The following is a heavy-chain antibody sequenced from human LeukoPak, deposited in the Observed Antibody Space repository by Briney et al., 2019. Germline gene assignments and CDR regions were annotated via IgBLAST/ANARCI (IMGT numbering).Heavy chain of an antibody. V-gene: IGHV3-23*01. Sequence: GGSLRLSCAASGFTFSSYAMSWVRQAPGKGLEWVSAISGSGGSTYYADSVKGRFTISRDNSKNTVYLQVNSLRPEDTAVYYCAKDPGSVIVPAAPWGQGTLVTVSS. CDR2: ISGSGGST. D-gene: IGHD2-2*01. CDR3: AKDPGSVIVPAAP. CDR1: GFTFSSYA. J-gene: IGHJ5*02.